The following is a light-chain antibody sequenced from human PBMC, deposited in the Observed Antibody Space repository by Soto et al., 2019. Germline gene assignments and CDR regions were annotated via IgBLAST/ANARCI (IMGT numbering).Light chain of an antibody. CDR3: QQYTVWPFT. V-gene: IGKV1-5*01. CDR1: QTISSW. Sequence: DIQMTQSPSTLSGSVGDRVTITCRASQTISSWLAWYQQKPGKAPKLLIYGASTLQGGVPSRFSGSESGTDFTLTISSLQSEDFALYYCQQYTVWPFTFGGGTKVDIK. CDR2: GAS. J-gene: IGKJ4*01.